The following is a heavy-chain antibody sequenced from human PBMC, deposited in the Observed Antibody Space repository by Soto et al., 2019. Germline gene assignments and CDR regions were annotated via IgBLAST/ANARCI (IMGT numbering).Heavy chain of an antibody. V-gene: IGHV3-30*18. CDR2: ISFDGSKK. D-gene: IGHD2-21*02. CDR3: AKGGRISYCSGDCYSFDY. J-gene: IGHJ4*02. CDR1: GFTFRNYA. Sequence: GGSLRLSCAASGFTFRNYAMHWVRQAPGKGLEWVAVISFDGSKKYYSDSVKGRFTISRDNSKNTLYLQMNSLRAEDTALYYCAKGGRISYCSGDCYSFDYWGQGTLVTVSS.